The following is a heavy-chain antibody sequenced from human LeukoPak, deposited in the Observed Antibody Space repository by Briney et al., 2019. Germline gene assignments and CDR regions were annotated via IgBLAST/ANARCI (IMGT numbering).Heavy chain of an antibody. CDR3: ARDPGIAAAGIGAFDI. J-gene: IGHJ3*02. CDR1: GFTFSSYS. CDR2: ISSSSSYI. Sequence: GGSLRLSCAASGFTFSSYSMNWVRQAPGKGLEWVSSISSSSSYIYYADSVKGRFTISRDNAKKSLYLQMNSLRAEDTAVYYCARDPGIAAAGIGAFDIWGQGTMVTVSS. D-gene: IGHD6-13*01. V-gene: IGHV3-21*01.